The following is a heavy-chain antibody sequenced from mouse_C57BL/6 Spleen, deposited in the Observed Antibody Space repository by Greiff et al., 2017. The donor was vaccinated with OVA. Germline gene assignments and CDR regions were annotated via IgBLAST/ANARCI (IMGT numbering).Heavy chain of an antibody. J-gene: IGHJ2*01. CDR1: GYAFTNYL. V-gene: IGHV1-54*01. CDR3: AREGAYYSNFYFDY. D-gene: IGHD2-5*01. Sequence: QVQLKESGAELVRPGTSVKVSCKASGYAFTNYLIEWVKQRPGQGLEWIGVINPGSGGTNYNEKFKSKATLTVDKSSSTAYMQLSSLTSEDSAVYYCAREGAYYSNFYFDYWGQGTTLTVSS. CDR2: INPGSGGT.